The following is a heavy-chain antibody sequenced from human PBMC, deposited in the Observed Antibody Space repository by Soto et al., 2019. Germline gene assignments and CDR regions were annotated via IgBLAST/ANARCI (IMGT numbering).Heavy chain of an antibody. V-gene: IGHV1-8*01. CDR1: GYTFTSYG. CDR2: MNPNSGNT. Sequence: GASVEVCCKTSGYTFTSYGIRWVRQDTRQGLEWMGWMNPNSGNTGYAQKFQGRVTMTRNTSISTAYMELSSLRSEDTAVYYCARAHYYDSSGYYPNFDYWGQGTLVTVSS. D-gene: IGHD3-22*01. CDR3: ARAHYYDSSGYYPNFDY. J-gene: IGHJ4*02.